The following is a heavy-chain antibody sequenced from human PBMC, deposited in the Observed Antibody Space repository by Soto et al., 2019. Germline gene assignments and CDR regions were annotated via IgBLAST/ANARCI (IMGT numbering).Heavy chain of an antibody. CDR1: GFTFSSYW. CDR2: INSDGSST. D-gene: IGHD3-22*01. Sequence: PGGSLRLSCAGSGFTFSSYWIHWVRQAPGKGLVWVSRINSDGSSTSYADSVKGRFTISRDNAKNTLYMQMNSLRGEDTAVYYCARMNYYDSSGIRGFDPWGQGALVPVSP. J-gene: IGHJ5*02. V-gene: IGHV3-74*01. CDR3: ARMNYYDSSGIRGFDP.